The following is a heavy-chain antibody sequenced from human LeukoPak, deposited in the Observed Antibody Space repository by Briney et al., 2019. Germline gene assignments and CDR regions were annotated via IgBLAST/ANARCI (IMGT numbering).Heavy chain of an antibody. V-gene: IGHV4-39*07. CDR3: AREIGYSGYPYYDY. J-gene: IGHJ4*02. D-gene: IGHD5-12*01. CDR2: IYYSGST. Sequence: SETLSLTCTVSGGSINNYYWGWIRQPPGKGLEWIGSIYYSGSTYYNPSLKSRVTISVDTSKNQFSLKLSSVTAADTAVYYCAREIGYSGYPYYDYWGQGTLVTVSS. CDR1: GGSINNYY.